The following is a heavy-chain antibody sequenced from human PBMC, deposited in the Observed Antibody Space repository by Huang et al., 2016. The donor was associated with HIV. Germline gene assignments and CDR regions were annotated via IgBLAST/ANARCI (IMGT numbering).Heavy chain of an antibody. CDR3: ARSLMGEDPFDI. CDR2: VNQRGSA. J-gene: IGHJ3*02. V-gene: IGHV4-34*01. Sequence: QVRLHQWGTGLVRPSETLSLTCAVYGGPLSGHYWSWVRLPPGGSLEWLGEVNQRGSANYNPTLKSRLSRSIDTSKKQFSLKLGSVTAADTALYYCARSLMGEDPFDIWGQGTLVTVSS. CDR1: GGPLSGHY. D-gene: IGHD3-16*01.